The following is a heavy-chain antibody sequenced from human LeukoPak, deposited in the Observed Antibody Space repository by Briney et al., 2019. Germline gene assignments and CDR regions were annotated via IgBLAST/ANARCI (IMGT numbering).Heavy chain of an antibody. Sequence: KPSETLSLTCSVSGGSISSYYLSWIRQPAGKGLEWIGRIYSRVTTYNPSLKSRVTISVDTSKNQFSLTLSSVTAADTAVYYCARVKREGATQDWFDPWGQGTLVTVSS. J-gene: IGHJ5*02. V-gene: IGHV4-4*07. CDR3: ARVKREGATQDWFDP. D-gene: IGHD1-26*01. CDR1: GGSISSYY. CDR2: IYSRVT.